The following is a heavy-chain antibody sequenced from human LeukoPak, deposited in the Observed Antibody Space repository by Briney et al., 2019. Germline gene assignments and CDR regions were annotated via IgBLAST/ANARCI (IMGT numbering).Heavy chain of an antibody. J-gene: IGHJ6*03. CDR3: ARVVVVPAAIFYYYYYMDV. CDR2: IYTSGST. D-gene: IGHD2-2*01. Sequence: PSETLSLTCAVSGYSISSGYFWAWIRQPPGKGLEWIGRIYTSGSTNYNPSLKSRVTISVDTSKNQFSLKLSSVTAADTAVYYCARVVVVPAAIFYYYYYMDVWGKGTTVTVSS. V-gene: IGHV4-38-2*01. CDR1: GYSISSGYF.